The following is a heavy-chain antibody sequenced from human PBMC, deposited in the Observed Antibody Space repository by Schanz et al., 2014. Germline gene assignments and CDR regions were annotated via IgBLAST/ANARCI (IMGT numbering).Heavy chain of an antibody. CDR1: GFTVSSNY. Sequence: EVQLVESGGGLIQPGGSLRLSCAVSGFTVSSNYMSWVRQAPGKGLEWVSMVCMTDASTHYADSVKGRFIISRDSAKNTLALQMNSLRPKDPAVDFCARDEGRNGYNLAFDVWGQGTLVTVSS. V-gene: IGHV3-53*01. D-gene: IGHD5-12*01. CDR2: VCMTDAST. J-gene: IGHJ4*02. CDR3: ARDEGRNGYNLAFDV.